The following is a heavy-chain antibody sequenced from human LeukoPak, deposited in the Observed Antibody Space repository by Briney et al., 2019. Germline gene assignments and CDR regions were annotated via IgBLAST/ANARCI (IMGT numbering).Heavy chain of an antibody. CDR2: INPNSGGT. V-gene: IGHV1-2*02. D-gene: IGHD1-1*01. CDR3: ATLGGTSFDY. CDR1: GYTFTGYY. Sequence: ASVKVSCKASGYTFTGYYMHWVRQAPGRGLEWMGWINPNSGGTNYAQRFQGRVTMTRDTSISTAYMELTRLRYDDTAVYYCATLGGTSFDYWGQGTLVTVSS. J-gene: IGHJ4*02.